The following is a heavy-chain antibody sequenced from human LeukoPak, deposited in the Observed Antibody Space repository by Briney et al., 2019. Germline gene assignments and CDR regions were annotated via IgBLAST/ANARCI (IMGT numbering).Heavy chain of an antibody. Sequence: SVKVSCKATGYAFTGYYMHWVRQAPGQGLEWMGGIIPIFGTANYAQKFQGRVTITADESTSTAYMELSSLRSEDTAVYYCARAEVVPAVRYYYYYMDVWGKGTTVTVSS. CDR1: GYAFTGYY. J-gene: IGHJ6*03. CDR3: ARAEVVPAVRYYYYYMDV. CDR2: IIPIFGTA. D-gene: IGHD2-2*01. V-gene: IGHV1-69*13.